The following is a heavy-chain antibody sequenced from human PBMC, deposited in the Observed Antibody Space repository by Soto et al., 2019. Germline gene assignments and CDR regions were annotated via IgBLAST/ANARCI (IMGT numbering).Heavy chain of an antibody. V-gene: IGHV4-31*03. CDR1: GGSISSGGYY. CDR3: ARHNYDSSGTAVDV. Sequence: TSETLSLTCTFSGGSISSGGYYWSWIRQHPGKGLEWIGYIYYSGSTYYNPSLKSRVTISVDTSKNQFSLKLSSVTAADTAVYYCARHNYDSSGTAVDVWGQGTTVTVSS. CDR2: IYYSGST. D-gene: IGHD3-22*01. J-gene: IGHJ6*02.